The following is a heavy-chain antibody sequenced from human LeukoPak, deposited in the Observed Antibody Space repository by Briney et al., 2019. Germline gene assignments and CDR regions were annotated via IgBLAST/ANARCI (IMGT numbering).Heavy chain of an antibody. V-gene: IGHV4-61*02. CDR3: ASQYYYDSTR. J-gene: IGHJ4*02. CDR2: ISSSGST. D-gene: IGHD3-22*01. CDR1: GDSISSGDYY. Sequence: SETLSLTCTVSGDSISSGDYYWSWIRQPAGKGLEWIGRISSSGSTNYNPSLKSRVTISVDTSKNQFSLKLSSVTAADTAVYYCASQYYYDSTRWGQGTLVTVSS.